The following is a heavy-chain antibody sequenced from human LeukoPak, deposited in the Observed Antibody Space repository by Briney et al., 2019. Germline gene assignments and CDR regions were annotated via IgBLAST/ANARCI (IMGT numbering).Heavy chain of an antibody. CDR3: ARDRGGRTGTASGDFDF. CDR2: VFYSGVT. CDR1: RFSTSNGFY. J-gene: IGHJ4*02. Sequence: SETLSLTRVVSRFSTSNGFYWVWIRPPPGKGLEWIGNVFYSGVTSYNPSLMSRVTISVDTSKNQFYLKLNSVTAADPAVYYCARDRGGRTGTASGDFDFWGQGVLVTVSS. D-gene: IGHD2-8*02. V-gene: IGHV4-38-2*02.